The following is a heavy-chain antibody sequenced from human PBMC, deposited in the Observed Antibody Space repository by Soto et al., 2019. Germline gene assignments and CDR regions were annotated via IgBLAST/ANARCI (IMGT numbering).Heavy chain of an antibody. CDR3: AGYYYASGNYQGNLDY. CDR1: GGSISSYH. V-gene: IGHV4-59*12. CDR2: TSNSAPT. D-gene: IGHD3-10*01. Sequence: PSETLSLTCTVSGGSISSYHWSWIRQSPGKGLEWIGYTSNSAPTIYNPSLKSRVIISVDKSKNQFSLKLTSMTAADTAVYYCAGYYYASGNYQGNLDYWGQGTLVTVSS. J-gene: IGHJ4*02.